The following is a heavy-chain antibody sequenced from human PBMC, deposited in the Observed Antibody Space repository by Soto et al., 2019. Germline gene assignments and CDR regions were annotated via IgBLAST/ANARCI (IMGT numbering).Heavy chain of an antibody. CDR1: GGSFSGDY. J-gene: IGHJ5*02. CDR2: INHSGIT. CDR3: AASLTPDPWSGTPQP. D-gene: IGHD2-8*02. Sequence: QVQLQQWGAGLLKPLETLSLTCAVYGGSFSGDYWSWIRQPPGKGLEWIGEINHSGITKYNPSLKSRVIISVDTSKKQFFLKLTSVTAADTAVYYCAASLTPDPWSGTPQPWGQGILVTVSS. V-gene: IGHV4-34*01.